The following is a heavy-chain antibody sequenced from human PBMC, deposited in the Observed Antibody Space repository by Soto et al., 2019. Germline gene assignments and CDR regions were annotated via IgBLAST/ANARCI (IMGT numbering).Heavy chain of an antibody. CDR2: ISSSSSTI. D-gene: IGHD2-2*02. CDR1: GFTFSSYS. CDR3: ARVYCSSTSCYRSYFDY. Sequence: PGGSLRLSCAASGFTFSSYSMNWVRQAPGKGLEWVSYISSSSSTIYYADSVKGRFTISRDNAKNSLYLQMNSLRAEDTAVYYCARVYCSSTSCYRSYFDYWGQGTLVTVSS. V-gene: IGHV3-48*01. J-gene: IGHJ4*02.